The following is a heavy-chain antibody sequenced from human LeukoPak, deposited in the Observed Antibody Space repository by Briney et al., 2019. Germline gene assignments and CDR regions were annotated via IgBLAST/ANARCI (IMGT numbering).Heavy chain of an antibody. CDR2: IIPIFGTA. CDR1: GGTFSSYA. D-gene: IGHD3-10*01. J-gene: IGHJ4*02. V-gene: IGHV1-69*06. Sequence: SVKVSCKASGGTFSSYAISWVRQAPGQGLEWMGGIIPIFGTANYAQKFQGRVTITADKSTSTAYMELSSLRSEDTAVYYCARVRRYYYGSGSYYIWFDYWGQGTLVTVSS. CDR3: ARVRRYYYGSGSYYIWFDY.